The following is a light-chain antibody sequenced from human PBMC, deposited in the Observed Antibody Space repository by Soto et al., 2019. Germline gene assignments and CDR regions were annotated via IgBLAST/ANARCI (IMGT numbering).Light chain of an antibody. J-gene: IGLJ1*01. CDR3: GSWARRLCAYV. CDR1: NTTIGGNS. Sequence: QSVLTPPPPGCPAPRKKITAYCSGNNTTIGGNSVSWYQQLPGTAPKRLIYGHNKRPSGIPDRFSGSKSCTSATLGITGSQTGDEADYYCGSWARRLCAYVLRTRTKV. CDR2: GHN. V-gene: IGLV1-51*01.